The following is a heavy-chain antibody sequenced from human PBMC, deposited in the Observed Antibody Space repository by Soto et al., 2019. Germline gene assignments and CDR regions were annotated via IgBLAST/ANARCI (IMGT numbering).Heavy chain of an antibody. CDR2: IRSKANSYAT. CDR3: TRRHCSGGSCHDY. V-gene: IGHV3-73*01. D-gene: IGHD2-15*01. J-gene: IGHJ4*02. Sequence: GSLRLSCAASGFTFSGSAMHWVRQASGKGLEWVDRIRSKANSYATAYAASVKGRFTISRDDSKNTAYLQMNSLKTEDTVVYYCTRRHCSGGSCHDYWGQGTLVTVSS. CDR1: GFTFSGSA.